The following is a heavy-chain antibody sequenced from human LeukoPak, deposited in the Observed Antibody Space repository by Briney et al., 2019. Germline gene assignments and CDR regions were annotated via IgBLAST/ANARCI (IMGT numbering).Heavy chain of an antibody. CDR1: GFTFDDYA. J-gene: IGHJ6*03. CDR2: ISRDGGST. CDR3: AKDGVDFWSGYLDYYYMDV. V-gene: IGHV3-43D*03. Sequence: GGSLRLSCAASGFTFDDYAMHWVRQAPGKGLEWVSLISRDGGSTYYADSVKGRFTISRDNSKNSLYLQMNSLRAEDTALYYCAKDGVDFWSGYLDYYYMDVWGKGTTVTVSS. D-gene: IGHD3-3*01.